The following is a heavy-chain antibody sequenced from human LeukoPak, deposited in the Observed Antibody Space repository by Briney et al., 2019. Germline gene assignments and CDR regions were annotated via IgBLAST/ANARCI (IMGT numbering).Heavy chain of an antibody. CDR1: GFTFSTYV. D-gene: IGHD5-18*01. Sequence: GGSLRLSCAASGFTFSTYVMTWVRQAPGKGLEWVSGISGDGGNTYYADSVKGRFTISRDNSKNTLYLQVNSLRAEDTAVYYCARVRQYSYGYSYYGMDVWGQGTTVTVSS. V-gene: IGHV3-23*01. J-gene: IGHJ6*02. CDR2: ISGDGGNT. CDR3: ARVRQYSYGYSYYGMDV.